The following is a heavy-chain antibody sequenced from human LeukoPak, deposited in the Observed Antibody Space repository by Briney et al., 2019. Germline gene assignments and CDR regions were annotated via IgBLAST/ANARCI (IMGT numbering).Heavy chain of an antibody. J-gene: IGHJ4*02. CDR1: GGSISSYY. CDR3: ARHLYSSGWYPYFDY. Sequence: TSETLSLTCTVSGGSISSYYWSWIRQPPGKGLEWIGDIYHSGSTNYNPSLKSRVTISVDRSKNHFSLKLSSVTAADTAMYYCARHLYSSGWYPYFDYWGQGTLVTVSS. CDR2: IYHSGST. D-gene: IGHD6-19*01. V-gene: IGHV4-59*08.